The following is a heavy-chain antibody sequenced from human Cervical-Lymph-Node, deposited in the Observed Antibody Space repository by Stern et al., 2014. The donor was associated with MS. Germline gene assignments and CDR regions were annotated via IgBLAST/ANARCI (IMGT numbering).Heavy chain of an antibody. V-gene: IGHV5-51*01. CDR2: ISPCDSDT. CDR1: GYSFTIYY. Sequence: QLVQSGAEVKKPGESLKISCKLSGYSFTIYYIAWVRQMPGKGLELMGVISPCDSDTTSSPSVQVQVTISADKSITTAYLQWSSLRASDTAMYYCARHVQGFDYWGQGTLVTVSS. CDR3: ARHVQGFDY. J-gene: IGHJ4*02.